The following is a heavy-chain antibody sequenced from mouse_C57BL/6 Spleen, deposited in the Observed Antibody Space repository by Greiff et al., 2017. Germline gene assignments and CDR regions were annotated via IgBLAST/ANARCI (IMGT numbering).Heavy chain of an antibody. D-gene: IGHD3-2*02. CDR3: SSGYDWFAY. V-gene: IGHV1-69*01. Sequence: QVQLQQPGAELVMPGASVKLSCKASGYTFTSYWMHWVKQRPGQGLEWIGEIDPSDSYTNYNQKFKGKSTVTVDKSSSTAYMQRSSLTSEDSAFCYCSSGYDWFAYWGQGTLVTVSA. CDR1: GYTFTSYW. CDR2: IDPSDSYT. J-gene: IGHJ3*01.